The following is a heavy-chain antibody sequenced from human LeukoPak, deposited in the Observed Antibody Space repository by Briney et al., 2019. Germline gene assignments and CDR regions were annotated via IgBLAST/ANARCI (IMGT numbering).Heavy chain of an antibody. V-gene: IGHV1-18*01. CDR2: ISAYNGNT. CDR1: GYTFTSYG. J-gene: IGHJ6*02. Sequence: APVKVSCKASGYTFTSYGISWVRQAPGQGLEWMGWISAYNGNTNYAQKLQGRVTMTTDTSTSTAYMELRSLRSDDTAVYYCARDGVYSSGWFYYYYGMDVWGQGTTVTVSS. D-gene: IGHD6-19*01. CDR3: ARDGVYSSGWFYYYYGMDV.